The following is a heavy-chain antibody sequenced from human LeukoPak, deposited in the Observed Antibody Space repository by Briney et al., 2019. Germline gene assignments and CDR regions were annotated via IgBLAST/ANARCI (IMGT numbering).Heavy chain of an antibody. CDR1: GGSISSSSYY. V-gene: IGHV4-39*01. D-gene: IGHD5-18*01. J-gene: IGHJ4*02. CDR3: ASSLDTAMVY. CDR2: IYYSGST. Sequence: PSETLSLTCTVSGGSISSSSYYWGWIRQPPGKGLEWIGSIYYSGSTYYNPSLKSRVTISVDTSKNQFPLKLSSVTAADTAVYYCASSLDTAMVYWGQGTLVTVSS.